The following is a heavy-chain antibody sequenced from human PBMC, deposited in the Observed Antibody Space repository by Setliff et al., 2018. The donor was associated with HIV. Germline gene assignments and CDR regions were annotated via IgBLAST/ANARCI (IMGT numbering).Heavy chain of an antibody. CDR1: GDTFNNYA. J-gene: IGHJ6*03. CDR3: ATRTDYYYYYYMDV. CDR2: IIPIFGTA. V-gene: IGHV1-69*13. Sequence: EASVKVSCKASGDTFNNYAISWVRQAPGQGLEWMGGIIPIFGTANYAQKFQGRVTITADESTSTAYMELSSLRSEDTAVYYCATRTDYYYYYYMDVWGKGTTVTVSS.